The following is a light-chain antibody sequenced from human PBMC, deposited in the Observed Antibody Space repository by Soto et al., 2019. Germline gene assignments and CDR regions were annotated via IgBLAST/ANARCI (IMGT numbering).Light chain of an antibody. J-gene: IGKJ4*01. CDR3: QQLSRYPLT. CDR1: QALSNY. CDR2: SAS. V-gene: IGKV1-9*01. Sequence: DIQLTQCPSVLSASVGDTVAITCRDSQALSNYLAWYQQKPGKAPDLLIYSASTLQSGVPSRFSGSGSETEFSLTIRALQPEDFATYYCQQLSRYPLTFGGGTKVDIK.